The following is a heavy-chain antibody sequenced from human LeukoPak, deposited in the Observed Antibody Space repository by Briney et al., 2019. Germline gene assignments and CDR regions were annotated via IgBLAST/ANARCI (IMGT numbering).Heavy chain of an antibody. CDR2: IYYSGST. Sequence: PSETLSLTCTVSGGSISSYYWSWIRQPPGKGLEWIGYIYYSGSTNYNPSLKSRVTISVDTSKNQFSLKLSSVTAADTAVHYCARALMGGIIHYFDYWGQGTLVTVSS. CDR1: GGSISSYY. CDR3: ARALMGGIIHYFDY. J-gene: IGHJ4*02. V-gene: IGHV4-59*01. D-gene: IGHD1-26*01.